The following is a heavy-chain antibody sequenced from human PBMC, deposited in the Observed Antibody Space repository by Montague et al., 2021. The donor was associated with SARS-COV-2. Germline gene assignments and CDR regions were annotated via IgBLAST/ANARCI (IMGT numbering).Heavy chain of an antibody. CDR2: ISNGGRT. CDR3: AGRGGGEVFARFMYWYFDV. J-gene: IGHJ2*01. CDR1: GGSFDSDNFF. D-gene: IGHD2-21*01. Sequence: SETLSLTCSVSGGSFDSDNFFWGWIRQPPGKRLEWIGVISNGGRTFDNPSLKSRVTISVDTSENQFSLKLTSVTAADTAVYYCAGRGGGEVFARFMYWYFDVWSRGSLVTVSS. V-gene: IGHV4-39*07.